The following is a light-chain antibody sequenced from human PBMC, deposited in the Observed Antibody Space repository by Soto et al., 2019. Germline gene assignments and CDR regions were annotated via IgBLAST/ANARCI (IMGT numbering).Light chain of an antibody. CDR3: QQSYSTPIT. Sequence: IQMPQSPSSLSASVGDRVTITCRASQSISSYLNWYQQKPGKAPKLLIYAASSLQSGVPSRFSGSVSGTDFTLTISSLQPEDFATDYCQQSYSTPITVGPGTKVDIK. CDR1: QSISSY. J-gene: IGKJ3*01. CDR2: AAS. V-gene: IGKV1-39*01.